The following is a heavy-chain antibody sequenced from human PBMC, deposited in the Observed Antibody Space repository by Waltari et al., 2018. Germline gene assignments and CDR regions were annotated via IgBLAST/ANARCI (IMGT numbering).Heavy chain of an antibody. D-gene: IGHD6-6*01. V-gene: IGHV3-23*01. J-gene: IGHJ5*02. Sequence: EVRLLESGGGLVQPGGSLRLSCAASGFTFNNYAMMWVRQAPGKGLEWIASLTGGAEGAYYADSVRGRFTISRDNSQNTLFLQMSGLRVDDSGTYYCARGRASGLVDWFDPWGRGTLVTVSS. CDR1: GFTFNNYA. CDR3: ARGRASGLVDWFDP. CDR2: LTGGAEGA.